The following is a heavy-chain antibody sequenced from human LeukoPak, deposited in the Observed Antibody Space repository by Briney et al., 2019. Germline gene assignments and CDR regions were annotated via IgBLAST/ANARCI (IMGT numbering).Heavy chain of an antibody. CDR1: GYSIRSHYY. D-gene: IGHD6-13*01. Sequence: PSETLSHTCAVSGYSIRSHYYWGWIRQPPGKGLEWIGSIYQSGSTHYNPSLKSRVTISIDTSKNQFSLKLSSMTAADTAVYYCARNSSWYFDYWGQGTLVTVSS. CDR2: IYQSGST. V-gene: IGHV4-38-2*01. CDR3: ARNSSWYFDY. J-gene: IGHJ4*02.